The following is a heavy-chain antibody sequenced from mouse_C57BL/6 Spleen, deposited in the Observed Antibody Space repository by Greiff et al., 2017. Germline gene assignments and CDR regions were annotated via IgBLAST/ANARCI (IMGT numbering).Heavy chain of an antibody. CDR2: IWSGGST. J-gene: IGHJ1*03. Sequence: QVPLQQSGPGLVPPSQSLSIPCTVSGFSFTRYGVHWVRQSPGTGLEWLGWIWSGGSTDYTAAFISRLSISKDNSKSQVFFKMNSLQADDTAIYYCARRDWCFDVWCTGTTVTVSS. CDR3: ARRDWCFDV. CDR1: GFSFTRYG. V-gene: IGHV2-2*01.